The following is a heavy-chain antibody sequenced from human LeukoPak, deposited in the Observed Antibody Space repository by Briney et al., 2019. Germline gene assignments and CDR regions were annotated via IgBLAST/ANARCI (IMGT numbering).Heavy chain of an antibody. D-gene: IGHD2-15*01. CDR2: IRYNDVA. Sequence: GGSLRLSCVTSGFTFRSFDMHWVRQSPGKGLEWVAIIRYNDVAYYRDSVKGRFTTTRDNSKNTLSLHMTSLKTEDTSIYYCAKDSVMYYYSGGFDSWGRGTPVTVSS. V-gene: IGHV3-30*02. J-gene: IGHJ4*02. CDR1: GFTFRSFD. CDR3: AKDSVMYYYSGGFDS.